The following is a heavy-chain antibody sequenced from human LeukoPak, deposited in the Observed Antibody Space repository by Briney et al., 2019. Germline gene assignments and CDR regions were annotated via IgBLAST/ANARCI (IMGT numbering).Heavy chain of an antibody. D-gene: IGHD1-26*01. Sequence: GRSLRLSCAASGFTVSNNYMSWVRQAPGKGLEWVSVIYSGGSTYYADSVKGRFTISRDNSKNTLYLQMNSLRAEDTAVYYCASPKVVGATSLDYWGQGTLVTVSS. CDR2: IYSGGST. CDR3: ASPKVVGATSLDY. V-gene: IGHV3-53*01. J-gene: IGHJ4*02. CDR1: GFTVSNNY.